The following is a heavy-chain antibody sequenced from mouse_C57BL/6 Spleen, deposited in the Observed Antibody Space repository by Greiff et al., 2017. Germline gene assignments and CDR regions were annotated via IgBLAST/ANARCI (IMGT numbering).Heavy chain of an antibody. J-gene: IGHJ2*01. Sequence: EVNVVESGGGLVKPGGSLKLSCAASGFTFSDYGMHWVRQAPEKGLEWVAYISSGSSTIYYADTVKGRFTISRDNAKNTLFLQMTSLRSEDTAMYYCARGYGNFFDYWGQGTTLTVSS. CDR1: GFTFSDYG. CDR2: ISSGSSTI. D-gene: IGHD2-1*01. V-gene: IGHV5-17*01. CDR3: ARGYGNFFDY.